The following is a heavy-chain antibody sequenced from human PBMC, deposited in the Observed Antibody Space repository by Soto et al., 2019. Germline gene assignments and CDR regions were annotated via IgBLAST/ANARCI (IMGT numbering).Heavy chain of an antibody. CDR2: ISGRGDVT. CDR3: AKEERTFGEGY. CDR1: GFTFSAYV. J-gene: IGHJ4*02. Sequence: EAQLLESGGDSAQPGGSLRLSCAASGFTFSAYVWNWVRQAPGKGLAWVYGISGRGDVTYYADSVRGRFTISRDHPKNTLYLQMNSLRAEHTAIYYCAKEERTFGEGYWGRGTLVTVSS. V-gene: IGHV3-23*01. D-gene: IGHD3-3*01.